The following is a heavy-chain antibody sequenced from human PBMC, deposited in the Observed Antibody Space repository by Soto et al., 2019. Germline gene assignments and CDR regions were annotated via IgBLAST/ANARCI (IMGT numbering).Heavy chain of an antibody. CDR1: GFTFSSYA. V-gene: IGHV3-30-3*01. Sequence: GGSLILSCAAAGFTFSSYAMHWVRPAPGKGLEWVAVISYDGSNKYYADSVKGRFTISRDNSKNTLYLQMNSLRAEDTAVYYCARSYYYGSGSYQHYYYYGMDVWGQGTTVTVSS. CDR3: ARSYYYGSGSYQHYYYYGMDV. CDR2: ISYDGSNK. D-gene: IGHD3-10*01. J-gene: IGHJ6*02.